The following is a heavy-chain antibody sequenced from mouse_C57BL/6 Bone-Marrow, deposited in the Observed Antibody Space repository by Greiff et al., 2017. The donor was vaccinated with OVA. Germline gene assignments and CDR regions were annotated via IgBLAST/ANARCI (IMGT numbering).Heavy chain of an antibody. V-gene: IGHV5-4*03. CDR3: ASELGAWFAY. Sequence: EVKLMESGGGLVKPGGSLKLSCAASGFTFSSYAMSWVRQTPEKRLEWVATLSDGGSYTYYPDNVKGRFTISRDNAKNNLYLQMSHLKSEDTAMYYCASELGAWFAYWGQGTLVTVSA. J-gene: IGHJ3*01. CDR2: LSDGGSYT. CDR1: GFTFSSYA. D-gene: IGHD4-1*01.